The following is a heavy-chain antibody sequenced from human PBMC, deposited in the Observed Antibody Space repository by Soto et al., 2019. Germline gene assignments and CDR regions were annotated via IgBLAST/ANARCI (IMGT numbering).Heavy chain of an antibody. CDR1: GFTFSSYA. CDR2: ISYDGSNK. D-gene: IGHD3-9*01. Sequence: QVQLVESGGGVVQPGRSLRLSCAASGFTFSSYAMHWVRQAPGKGLEWVAVISYDGSNKYYADSVKGRFTISRDNSKNTLYLQMNSLRDEDTAVYYCARTGYDILTGYYLWGQGTLVTVSS. V-gene: IGHV3-30-3*01. CDR3: ARTGYDILTGYYL. J-gene: IGHJ4*02.